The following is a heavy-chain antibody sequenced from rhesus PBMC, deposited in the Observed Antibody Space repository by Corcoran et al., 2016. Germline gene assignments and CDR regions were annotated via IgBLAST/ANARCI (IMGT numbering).Heavy chain of an antibody. D-gene: IGHD3-28*01. V-gene: IGHV4-122*02. CDR1: GGSICSSYYY. Sequence: QVQLQESGPGLVKPSETLSLTCAVSGGSICSSYYYWSWIRQPPGKVLEWIGYISYSGSTSYNPSLKSRVTISRDTSKNQFSLKLSSVTAADTAVYYCARLATMIVLPDDYWGQGVLVTVSS. J-gene: IGHJ4*01. CDR3: ARLATMIVLPDDY. CDR2: ISYSGST.